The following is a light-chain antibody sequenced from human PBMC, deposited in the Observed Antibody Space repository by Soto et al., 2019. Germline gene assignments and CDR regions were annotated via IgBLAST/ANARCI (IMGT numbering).Light chain of an antibody. CDR3: HTWGTGTV. V-gene: IGLV4-69*01. J-gene: IGLJ2*01. CDR1: SGHSSYA. CDR2: VNSDGSH. Sequence: QPVLTQSPSASASLGASVKLTCTLSSGHSSYAIAWHQQQPEKGPRYLMKVNSDGSHSKGDGIPDRFSGSTSGAERYLTISSLQSEDDADYYCHTWGTGTVFGGGTKLTVL.